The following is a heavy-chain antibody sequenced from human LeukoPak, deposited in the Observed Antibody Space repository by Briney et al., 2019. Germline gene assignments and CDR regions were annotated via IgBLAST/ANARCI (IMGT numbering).Heavy chain of an antibody. CDR3: VSPRGFSYGYFDY. CDR2: IYYSMNT. CDR1: GGSISSSSAY. D-gene: IGHD5-18*01. Sequence: SETLSLTCTVSGGSISSSSAYWGWIRQPPGKGLEWIGSIYYSMNTHYNPSLKSRVTISADTSKNQFSLTLGSVSATDTAVYYCVSPRGFSYGYFDYWGQGTLVTVSS. J-gene: IGHJ4*02. V-gene: IGHV4-39*01.